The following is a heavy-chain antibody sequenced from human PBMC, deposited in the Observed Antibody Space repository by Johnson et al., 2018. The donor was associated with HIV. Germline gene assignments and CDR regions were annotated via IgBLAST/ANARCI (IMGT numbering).Heavy chain of an antibody. Sequence: QVHLVESGGGVVQPGRSLRLSCAASGFALSHYAMHWVRQAPGKGLEWLAIISYDGSNKYYAGSVKGQFTISRDNSKNTLYLQMNGLRPVDTAGYYCARDWDWGGAFDIWGQGKMVTVSS. D-gene: IGHD3/OR15-3a*01. CDR2: ISYDGSNK. V-gene: IGHV3-30*04. CDR1: GFALSHYA. CDR3: ARDWDWGGAFDI. J-gene: IGHJ3*02.